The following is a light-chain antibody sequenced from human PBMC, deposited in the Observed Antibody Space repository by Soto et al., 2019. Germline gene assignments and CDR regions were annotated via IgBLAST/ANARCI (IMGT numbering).Light chain of an antibody. CDR1: QSFSSY. J-gene: IGKJ3*01. Sequence: EIVLTQSPATLSLSPGERATLSCRASQSFSSYLAWYQQKPGQAPRLPIYDASNRATGIPARFSGSGSGTDFTLTISSLEPEDFAVYYCQQRSNWLFTFGPGTKVDIK. V-gene: IGKV3-11*01. CDR2: DAS. CDR3: QQRSNWLFT.